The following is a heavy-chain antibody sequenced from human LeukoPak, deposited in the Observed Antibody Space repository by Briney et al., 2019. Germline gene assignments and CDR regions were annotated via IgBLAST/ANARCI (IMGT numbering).Heavy chain of an antibody. J-gene: IGHJ5*02. V-gene: IGHV3-11*01. Sequence: PGGSLRLSCAASGFTFSDHDMSWIRQAPGKGLEWVSYILSSGSTIYYADSVKGRFTISRDNSKNTLFLQMNRMRAEDTAVYYCAKELVGSSPRGWFDPWGQGTLVTVSS. D-gene: IGHD1-26*01. CDR3: AKELVGSSPRGWFDP. CDR1: GFTFSDHD. CDR2: ILSSGSTI.